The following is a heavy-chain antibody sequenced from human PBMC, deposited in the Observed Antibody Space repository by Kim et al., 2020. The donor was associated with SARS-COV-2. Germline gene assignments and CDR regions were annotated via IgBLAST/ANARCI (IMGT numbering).Heavy chain of an antibody. CDR2: ISWNSGSI. J-gene: IGHJ4*02. D-gene: IGHD3-3*01. CDR1: GFTFDDYA. Sequence: GGSLRLSCAASGFTFDDYAMHWVRQAPGKGLEWVSGISWNSGSIAYADSVKGRFTISRDNAKNSLYLQMNSLRAEDTALYYCAKDMCLYEMFGVVTGFDYWGQGTLVTVSS. V-gene: IGHV3-9*01. CDR3: AKDMCLYEMFGVVTGFDY.